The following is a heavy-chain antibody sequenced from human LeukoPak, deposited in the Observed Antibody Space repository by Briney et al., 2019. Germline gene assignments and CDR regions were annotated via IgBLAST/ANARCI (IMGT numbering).Heavy chain of an antibody. CDR2: ISTSGST. V-gene: IGHV4-4*07. J-gene: IGHJ3*02. D-gene: IGHD6-13*01. Sequence: PSETLSLTCTVSGGSISSYYWSWIRQPAGKGLESIGHISTSGSTNYNPSLKSRVTMSVDTSKNQFSLKLSSVTAADTAVYYCARSFGYSSSWYTFVAFDIWGQGTMVTVSS. CDR3: ARSFGYSSSWYTFVAFDI. CDR1: GGSISSYY.